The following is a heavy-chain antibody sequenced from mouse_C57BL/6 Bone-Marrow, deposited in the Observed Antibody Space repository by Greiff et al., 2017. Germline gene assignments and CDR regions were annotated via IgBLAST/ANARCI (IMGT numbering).Heavy chain of an antibody. V-gene: IGHV1-52*01. J-gene: IGHJ3*01. Sequence: VQLQQPGAELVRPGSSVKLSCKASGYTFTSYWMHWVKQRPIQGLEWIGNIDPSDSETHYNQKFKDKATLTVYKSSSTAYMQLSSLTSEDSAVYYCARSRWAWFAYWGQGTLVTVSA. CDR1: GYTFTSYW. CDR2: IDPSDSET. D-gene: IGHD1-1*02. CDR3: ARSRWAWFAY.